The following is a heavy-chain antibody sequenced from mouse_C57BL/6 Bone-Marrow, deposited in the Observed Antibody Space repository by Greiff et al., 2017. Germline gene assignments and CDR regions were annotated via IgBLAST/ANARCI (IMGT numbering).Heavy chain of an antibody. CDR3: AREWYYGSSYDYFDY. J-gene: IGHJ2*01. V-gene: IGHV1-9*01. D-gene: IGHD1-1*01. Sequence: VHLQQSGAELMKPGASVKLSCKATGYTFTGYWIEWVKQRPGHGLEWIGEILPGSGSTTCNEKFKGKATLTADTSSHTAYMQPSSLSSEDSAIYYCAREWYYGSSYDYFDYWGQGTTLTVSS. CDR2: ILPGSGST. CDR1: GYTFTGYW.